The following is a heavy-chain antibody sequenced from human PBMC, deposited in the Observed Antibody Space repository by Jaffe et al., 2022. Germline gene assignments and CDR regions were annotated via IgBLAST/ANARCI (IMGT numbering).Heavy chain of an antibody. CDR1: GFTFSSYE. J-gene: IGHJ3*02. CDR2: ISSSGSTI. Sequence: EVQLVESGGGLVQPGGSLRLSCAASGFTFSSYEMNWVRQAPGKGLEWVSYISSSGSTIYYADSVKGRFTISRDNAKNSLYLQMNSLRAEDTAVYYCASIVATRPNAFDIWGQGTMVTVSS. D-gene: IGHD5-12*01. CDR3: ASIVATRPNAFDI. V-gene: IGHV3-48*03.